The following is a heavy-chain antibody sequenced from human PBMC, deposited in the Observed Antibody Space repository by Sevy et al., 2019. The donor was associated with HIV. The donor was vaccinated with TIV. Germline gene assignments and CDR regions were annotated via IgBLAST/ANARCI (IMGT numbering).Heavy chain of an antibody. D-gene: IGHD3-10*01. Sequence: ASVKVSCKASGYTFTSYGISWVRQAPGQGLEWMGWISAYNGNTNYAQKLQGRVTRTTDTSRSTAYMELWSLRSDDTAVYYCARDSVVRGVYPIIDYWGQGTLVTVSS. CDR2: ISAYNGNT. CDR1: GYTFTSYG. V-gene: IGHV1-18*01. CDR3: ARDSVVRGVYPIIDY. J-gene: IGHJ4*02.